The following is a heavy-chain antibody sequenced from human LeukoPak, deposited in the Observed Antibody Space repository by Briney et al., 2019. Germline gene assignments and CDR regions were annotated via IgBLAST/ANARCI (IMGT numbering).Heavy chain of an antibody. V-gene: IGHV1-2*02. CDR3: ARATTYYYGSGSYYNDY. J-gene: IGHJ4*02. Sequence: SVKVSCKASGYTFTGYYMHWVRQAPGQGLEWMGWINPNSGGTNYAQKFQGRVTMTRDTPISTAYMVLSRLRSDDTAVYYCARATTYYYGSGSYYNDYWGQGTLVTVSS. CDR2: INPNSGGT. D-gene: IGHD3-10*01. CDR1: GYTFTGYY.